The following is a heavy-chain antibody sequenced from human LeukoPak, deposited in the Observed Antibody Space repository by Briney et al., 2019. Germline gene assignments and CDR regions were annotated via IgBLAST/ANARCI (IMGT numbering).Heavy chain of an antibody. Sequence: GGSLRLSCAASGFTFDDYAMHWVRQAPGKGLEWVSGISWNSGSIGYADSVKGRFTISRDNAKSSLYLQMNSLRAEDTALYYCAAGSGFGDSDFVYWGQGTLVTVSS. CDR1: GFTFDDYA. D-gene: IGHD4-17*01. V-gene: IGHV3-9*01. CDR3: AAGSGFGDSDFVY. J-gene: IGHJ4*02. CDR2: ISWNSGSI.